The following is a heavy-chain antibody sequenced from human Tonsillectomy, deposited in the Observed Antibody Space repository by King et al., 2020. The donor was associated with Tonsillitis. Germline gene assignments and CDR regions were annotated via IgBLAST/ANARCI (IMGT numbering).Heavy chain of an antibody. V-gene: IGHV2-70*04. CDR3: ARSGYCSSTSCYGDFDY. D-gene: IGHD2-2*01. Sequence: VTLKESGPALVKPTQTLTLTCTFSGFSLSTSGMRVSWIRQPPGKALEWLARIDWDDDKFYSTSLKTRLTISKDTSKNQVVLTMTNMDPVDTATYYCARSGYCSSTSCYGDFDYWGQGTLVTVSS. CDR2: IDWDDDK. J-gene: IGHJ4*02. CDR1: GFSLSTSGMR.